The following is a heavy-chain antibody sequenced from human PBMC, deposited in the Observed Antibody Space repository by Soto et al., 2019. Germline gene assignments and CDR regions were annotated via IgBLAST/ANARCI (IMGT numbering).Heavy chain of an antibody. CDR1: GGSFSGYY. CDR2: INHSGST. D-gene: IGHD5-18*01. CDR3: ARARNSKRGYGRDFDY. V-gene: IGHV4-34*01. Sequence: PSETLSLTCAVYGGSFSGYYWSWIRQPPGKGLEWIGEINHSGSTNYNPSLKSRVTISVDTSKNQFSLKLSSVTAADTAVYYCARARNSKRGYGRDFDYWGQGTLVTVSS. J-gene: IGHJ4*02.